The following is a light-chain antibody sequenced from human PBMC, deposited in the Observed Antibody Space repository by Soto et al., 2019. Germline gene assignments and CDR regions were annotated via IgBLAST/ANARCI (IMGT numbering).Light chain of an antibody. CDR2: GAS. V-gene: IGKV3-11*01. CDR1: QSVSNN. CDR3: QQRSNWPRT. J-gene: IGKJ1*01. Sequence: EIVMTQCPATLSVSPGERATLACRASQSVSNNLAWYQQKPGQAPRFLIYGASTRAAGIPARFSGSGSGTDFTLTISSLEPEDFAVYYCQQRSNWPRTFGQGTKVDIK.